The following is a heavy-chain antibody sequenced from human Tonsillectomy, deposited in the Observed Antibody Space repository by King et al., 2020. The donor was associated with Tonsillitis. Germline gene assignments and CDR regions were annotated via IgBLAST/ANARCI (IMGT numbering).Heavy chain of an antibody. J-gene: IGHJ6*02. V-gene: IGHV3-49*04. CDR1: GFTFGDYA. CDR3: TCWPNCGMDV. D-gene: IGHD2-8*01. CDR2: IKSKSYAETT. Sequence: VQLVESGGGLVQPGRSLRLSCTASGFTFGDYAMTWVRQAPGKGLEWVSFIKSKSYAETTEYAASVKGRFTISRDDSKSIAYLKMNSLKTEDTAVYYCTCWPNCGMDVWGQGTTVTVSS.